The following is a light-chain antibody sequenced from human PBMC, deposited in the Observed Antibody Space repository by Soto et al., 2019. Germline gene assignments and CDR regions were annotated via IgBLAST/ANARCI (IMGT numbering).Light chain of an antibody. J-gene: IGKJ3*01. CDR1: QSVSSSY. CDR2: GAS. CDR3: QQYGGSPPFT. Sequence: EIVLTQSPGTLSLSPGERATLSCRASQSVSSSYLAWYQQKPGQAPRLLISGASSRATGIPDRFSGSGSGTDFTLTISRLEPEDFAVYYCQQYGGSPPFTFGPGTKVGIK. V-gene: IGKV3-20*01.